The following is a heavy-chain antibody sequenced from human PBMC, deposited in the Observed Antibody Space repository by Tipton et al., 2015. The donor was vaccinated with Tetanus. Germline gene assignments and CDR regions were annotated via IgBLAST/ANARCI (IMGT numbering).Heavy chain of an antibody. CDR3: ARGAAPGWELLRPYYYYGMDV. Sequence: TLSLTCAVYGGSFSGYYWSWIRQPAGKGLEWIGRIYTSGSTNYNPSLKSRVTMSVDTSKNQFSLKLSSVTAADTAVYYCARGAAPGWELLRPYYYYGMDVWGQGTTVTVSS. D-gene: IGHD1-26*01. CDR1: GGSFSGYY. J-gene: IGHJ6*02. V-gene: IGHV4-59*10. CDR2: IYTSGST.